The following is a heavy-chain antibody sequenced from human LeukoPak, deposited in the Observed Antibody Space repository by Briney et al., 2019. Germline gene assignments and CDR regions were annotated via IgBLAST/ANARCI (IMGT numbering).Heavy chain of an antibody. V-gene: IGHV3-21*01. CDR2: IRTSSSYI. J-gene: IGHJ3*02. CDR3: ARVDMVRGIVVDAFDI. D-gene: IGHD3-10*01. CDR1: GLTFSSYE. Sequence: PGGSLRLSCAASGLTFSSYEMNWVRQAPGQGLEWVSCIRTSSSYIYYADSVKGRLTISRDNARNSVYLQMNSLRAEDTAVYYCARVDMVRGIVVDAFDIWGQGTMVTVSS.